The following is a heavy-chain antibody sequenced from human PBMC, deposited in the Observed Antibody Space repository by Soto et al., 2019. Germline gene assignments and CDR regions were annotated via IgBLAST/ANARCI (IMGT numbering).Heavy chain of an antibody. CDR3: ARQTALFADWNAGDGVSYYDY. CDR1: GYTFTNFW. Sequence: GESLKISCKGSGYTFTNFWIGWVRQVPGKGLEWVGLIYPGDSDTRYSPSFQGQVTFSVDKSINTANLHWSSLKASDSAIYYCARQTALFADWNAGDGVSYYDYWGQGTLVTVSS. CDR2: IYPGDSDT. J-gene: IGHJ4*02. V-gene: IGHV5-51*01. D-gene: IGHD1-1*01.